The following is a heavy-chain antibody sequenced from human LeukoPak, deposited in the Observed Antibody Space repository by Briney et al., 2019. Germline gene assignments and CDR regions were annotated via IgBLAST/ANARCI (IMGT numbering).Heavy chain of an antibody. CDR3: GREQKTADSRYFDY. V-gene: IGHV3-74*01. Sequence: GGSLRLSCAASGFTFGSYWMHWVRQVPGKGLVWVSRISSDGNITTYADSVKGRFTISRDNTKNTLNLQMDSLRAEDTAVYYCGREQKTADSRYFDYWGQGTLVTVSS. CDR2: ISSDGNIT. J-gene: IGHJ4*02. D-gene: IGHD7-27*01. CDR1: GFTFGSYW.